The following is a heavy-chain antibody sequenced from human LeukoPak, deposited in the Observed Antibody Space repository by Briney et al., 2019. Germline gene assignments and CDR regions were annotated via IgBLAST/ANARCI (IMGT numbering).Heavy chain of an antibody. CDR2: ISSSGSTM. CDR1: GFTFSDYY. Sequence: GGSLRLSCAASGFTFSDYYMSWIRQAPGKGLEWVSYISSSGSTMYYADSVKGRFTISRDNAKNSLYLQMNSLRAEDTAVYYCARVIFYDSSGYYDYWGQGTLVTVSS. D-gene: IGHD3-22*01. J-gene: IGHJ4*02. V-gene: IGHV3-11*01. CDR3: ARVIFYDSSGYYDY.